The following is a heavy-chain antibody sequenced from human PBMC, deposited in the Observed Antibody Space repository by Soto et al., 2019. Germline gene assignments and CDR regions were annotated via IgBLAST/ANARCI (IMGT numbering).Heavy chain of an antibody. D-gene: IGHD2-15*01. V-gene: IGHV3-30*18. CDR1: GFTFSSYG. CDR3: AKAGRKDIVVVVAAQRRYNWFDP. Sequence: QVQLVESGGGVVQPGRSLRLSCAASGFTFSSYGMHWVRQAPGKGLEWVAVISYDGSNKYYADSVKGRFTISRDNSKNTLYLQMTSLRAEDTAVYYCAKAGRKDIVVVVAAQRRYNWFDPWGQGTLVTVSS. J-gene: IGHJ5*02. CDR2: ISYDGSNK.